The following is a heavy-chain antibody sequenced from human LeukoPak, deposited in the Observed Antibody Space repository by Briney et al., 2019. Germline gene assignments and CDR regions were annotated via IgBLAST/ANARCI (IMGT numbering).Heavy chain of an antibody. D-gene: IGHD2-2*02. V-gene: IGHV3-30-3*01. Sequence: GGSLRLSCAASGFTFSSYAMHWVRQAPGKGLEWVAVISYDGSNKYYADSVKGRFTISRDNSKNTLYLQMNSLRAEDTAVYYCARALGGRYTGDAFDIWGQGTVVTVSS. CDR1: GFTFSSYA. CDR2: ISYDGSNK. J-gene: IGHJ3*02. CDR3: ARALGGRYTGDAFDI.